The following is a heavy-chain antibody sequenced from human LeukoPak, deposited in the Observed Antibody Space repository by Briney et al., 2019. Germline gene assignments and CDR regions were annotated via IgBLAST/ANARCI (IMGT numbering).Heavy chain of an antibody. D-gene: IGHD6-13*01. CDR2: IKQDGSEK. J-gene: IGHJ3*02. CDR3: ARDWQWQQLDDGAFDI. CDR1: GLTFSGYW. V-gene: IGHV3-7*04. Sequence: PGGSLRLFCAASGLTFSGYWVSWVRQAPGKGLEWVANIKQDGSEKYYVDSVKGRFTISRDNAKNSLFLQMNSLRAEDTAMYYCARDWQWQQLDDGAFDIWGQKTIVRVFS.